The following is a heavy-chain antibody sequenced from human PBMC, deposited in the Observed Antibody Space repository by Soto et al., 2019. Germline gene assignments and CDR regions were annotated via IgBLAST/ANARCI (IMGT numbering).Heavy chain of an antibody. V-gene: IGHV4-39*01. CDR3: ARHDPSNIVGATTFDY. J-gene: IGHJ4*02. D-gene: IGHD1-26*01. CDR2: IYYSGST. Sequence: SETLSLTCTVSGGSISSSSYYWGWIRQPPGKGLEWIGSIYYSGSTYYNPSLKSRVTISVDTSKNQFSLKLSSVTAADTAVYYCARHDPSNIVGATTFDYWGQGTLVTVSS. CDR1: GGSISSSSYY.